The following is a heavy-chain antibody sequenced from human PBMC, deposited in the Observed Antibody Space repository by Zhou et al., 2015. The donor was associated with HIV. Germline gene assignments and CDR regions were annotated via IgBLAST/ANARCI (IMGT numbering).Heavy chain of an antibody. CDR1: GYMFTGYD. Sequence: QVQLVQSGAEVKKPGASVKVSCKASGYMFTGYDINWVRQAPGQGLEWMGWMNPNSHNTVYSRKFQGRVSMTTDTSTSTAYMELRSLRSDDTAIYYCARDDSSGYHSFDYWGQGTLVTVSS. CDR2: MNPNSHNT. J-gene: IGHJ4*02. D-gene: IGHD3-22*01. CDR3: ARDDSSGYHSFDY. V-gene: IGHV1-8*02.